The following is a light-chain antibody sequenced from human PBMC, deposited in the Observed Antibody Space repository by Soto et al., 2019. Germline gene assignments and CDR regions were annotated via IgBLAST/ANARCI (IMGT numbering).Light chain of an antibody. CDR1: QSVLYSSNNKNY. J-gene: IGKJ2*02. CDR2: LAA. Sequence: DIVMTQSPDSLAVSLGERATINCKSSQSVLYSSNNKNYLAWYQHKPGQPPKLLIYLAANRESGVPDRFSGSGSGTDLTHTIRRLQAEDVAVYYCQQYSTTSPSTFVQETKLRIQ. V-gene: IGKV4-1*01. CDR3: QQYSTTSPST.